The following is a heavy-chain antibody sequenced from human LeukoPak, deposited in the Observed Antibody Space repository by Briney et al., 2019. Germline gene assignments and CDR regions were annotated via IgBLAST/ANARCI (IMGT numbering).Heavy chain of an antibody. J-gene: IGHJ5*02. D-gene: IGHD3-10*01. V-gene: IGHV3-23*01. CDR1: GFTFSSCA. Sequence: GGSLRLSCAASGFTFSSCAMSWVRQAPGKGLEWVSAISGSGGSTYYADSVKGRFTISRDNSKNTLYLQMNSLRAEDTAVYYCAKGIRGYYGSGSYAWGQGTLVTVSS. CDR3: AKGIRGYYGSGSYA. CDR2: ISGSGGST.